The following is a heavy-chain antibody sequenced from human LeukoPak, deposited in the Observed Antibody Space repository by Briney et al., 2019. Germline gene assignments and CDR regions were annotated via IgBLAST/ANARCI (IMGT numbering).Heavy chain of an antibody. CDR1: GGSISRYY. D-gene: IGHD3-10*01. Sequence: SETLSLTCTVSGGSISRYYWSWIRRPPGRGLEWIGYIDDSGNTNYNPSLKSQVTISVDKSKNQFSLKLSFVTAADTAMYYCARSDYHNSGSHTVFDAFDIWGQGTRVTVSS. CDR2: IDDSGNT. J-gene: IGHJ3*02. V-gene: IGHV4-59*01. CDR3: ARSDYHNSGSHTVFDAFDI.